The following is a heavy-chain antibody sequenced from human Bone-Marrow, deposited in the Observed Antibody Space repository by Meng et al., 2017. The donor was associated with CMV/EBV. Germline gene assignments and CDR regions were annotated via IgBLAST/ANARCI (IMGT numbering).Heavy chain of an antibody. CDR3: ARGGTYYDILTGYSRRDGFDI. V-gene: IGHV1-18*01. CDR2: ISTYNGKT. J-gene: IGHJ3*02. D-gene: IGHD3-9*01. Sequence: ASVKVSCKASGYIFPNYGISWVRQAPGQGHEWMGWISTYNGKTNYAQSFQGRVTLTADTSTSTVYMELRSLRSDDTAVYYCARGGTYYDILTGYSRRDGFDIWGQGTMVTVSS. CDR1: GYIFPNYG.